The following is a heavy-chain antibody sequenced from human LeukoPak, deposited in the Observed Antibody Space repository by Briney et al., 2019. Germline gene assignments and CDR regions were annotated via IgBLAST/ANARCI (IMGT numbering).Heavy chain of an antibody. CDR1: GFTFSSYA. J-gene: IGHJ4*02. Sequence: GGSLRLSCAASGFTFSSYAMHWVRQAPGKGLEYVSAISSNGGSTYYANSVKGRFTISRDNSKNTLYLQMGSLRAEDMAVYYCARGPIVVVPAATHFDYWGQGTLVTVSS. CDR2: ISSNGGST. D-gene: IGHD2-2*01. V-gene: IGHV3-64*01. CDR3: ARGPIVVVPAATHFDY.